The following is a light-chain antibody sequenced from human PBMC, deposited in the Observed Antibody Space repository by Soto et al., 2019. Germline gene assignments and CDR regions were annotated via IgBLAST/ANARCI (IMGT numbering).Light chain of an antibody. Sequence: EIILTQSPGTLSLSPGERATLSCRASQSVVSNYLAWYQQKPGQAPRLLIYGASTRASGIPDRFSGSGSGTDFTLTISRLEPEDFAVYHCQQYGSSLTFCGGTKVEVK. V-gene: IGKV3-20*01. J-gene: IGKJ4*01. CDR2: GAS. CDR3: QQYGSSLT. CDR1: QSVVSNY.